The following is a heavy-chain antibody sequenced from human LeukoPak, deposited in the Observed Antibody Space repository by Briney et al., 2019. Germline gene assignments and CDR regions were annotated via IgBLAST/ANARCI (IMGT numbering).Heavy chain of an antibody. V-gene: IGHV3-30*18. CDR2: ISYDGSNK. CDR3: AKDGGELSYYYYYYMDV. D-gene: IGHD3-16*02. CDR1: GFTFSSYG. Sequence: GGSLRLSCAASGFTFSSYGMHWVRQAPGKGLEWVAVISYDGSNKYYADSVKGRFTISRDNSKNTLYLQMNSLRAEDTAVYYCAKDGGELSYYYYYYMDVWGKGTTVTISS. J-gene: IGHJ6*03.